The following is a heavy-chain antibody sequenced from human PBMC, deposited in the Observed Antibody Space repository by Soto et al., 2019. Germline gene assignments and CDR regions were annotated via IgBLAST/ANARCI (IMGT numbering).Heavy chain of an antibody. CDR1: GGSISSSSYY. Sequence: QLQLQESGPGLVKPSETLSLTCTVSGGSISSSSYYWGWIRQPPGKGLEWIGSIYYSGSTYYNPSLKSRVTISVDTSKNQFSLKLSSVTAADTAVYYCARSQLLFPVDYWGQGTLVTVSS. CDR2: IYYSGST. J-gene: IGHJ4*02. D-gene: IGHD5-18*01. V-gene: IGHV4-39*01. CDR3: ARSQLLFPVDY.